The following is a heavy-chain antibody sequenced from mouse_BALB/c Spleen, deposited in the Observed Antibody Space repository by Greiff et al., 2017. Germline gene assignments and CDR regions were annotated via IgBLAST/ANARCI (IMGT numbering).Heavy chain of an antibody. CDR1: GFTFSDYG. CDR3: AREIYDYFDY. Sequence: DVKLQESGGGLVQPGGSRKLSCAASGFTFSDYGMAWVRQAPGKGPEWVAFISNLAYSIYYADTVTGRFTISRENAKNTLYLEMSSLRSEDTAMYYCAREIYDYFDYWGQGTTLTVSS. CDR2: ISNLAYSI. D-gene: IGHD2-3*01. V-gene: IGHV5-15*02. J-gene: IGHJ2*01.